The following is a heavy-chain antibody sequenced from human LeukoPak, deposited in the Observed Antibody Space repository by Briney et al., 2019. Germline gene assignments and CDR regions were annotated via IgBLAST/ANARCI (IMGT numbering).Heavy chain of an antibody. D-gene: IGHD3-16*01. CDR2: IYYSGST. CDR1: GGSISSSSYY. J-gene: IGHJ4*02. V-gene: IGHV4-39*01. Sequence: SETLSLTCTVSGGSISSSSYYWGWIRQPPGKGLEWIGSIYYSGSTYYNPSLKSRVTISVDTSKNQFSLKLSSVTAADTAVYYCARQGPRARRERQPAAGGFGYFDYWGQGTLVTVSS. CDR3: ARQGPRARRERQPAAGGFGYFDY.